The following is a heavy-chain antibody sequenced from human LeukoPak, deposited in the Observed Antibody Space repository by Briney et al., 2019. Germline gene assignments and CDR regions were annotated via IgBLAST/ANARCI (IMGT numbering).Heavy chain of an antibody. CDR3: ARARYYSDAGSYFIDQ. Sequence: SETLSLTCTVSGGSISGHYWSWIRQSPEKGLESIAYVFSTGSPNYNPSLESRGTISVDTSKNQISLTLISVTAAGTALYYCARARYYSDAGSYFIDQWGQGTPVTVSS. CDR1: GGSISGHY. V-gene: IGHV4-59*11. J-gene: IGHJ5*02. D-gene: IGHD3-10*01. CDR2: VFSTGSP.